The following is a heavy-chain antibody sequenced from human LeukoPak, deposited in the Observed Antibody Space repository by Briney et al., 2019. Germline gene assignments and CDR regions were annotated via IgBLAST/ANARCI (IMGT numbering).Heavy chain of an antibody. CDR1: GFIFTNYD. Sequence: PGGSLRLSCAASGFIFTNYDMNWVRQAPGKGLELVSGISGTGDTTNYADSVKGRFTISRDNSKNTLYLQMNSLRAGDTAVYYCAKDRIERVAQAWGKGNLVTV. V-gene: IGHV3-23*01. CDR2: ISGTGDTT. D-gene: IGHD1-1*01. CDR3: AKDRIERVAQA. J-gene: IGHJ5*02.